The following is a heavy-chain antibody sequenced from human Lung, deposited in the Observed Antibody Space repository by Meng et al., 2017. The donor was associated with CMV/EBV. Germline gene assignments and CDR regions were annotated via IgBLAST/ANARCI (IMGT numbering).Heavy chain of an antibody. Sequence: GESLKISCAASGFSFSIFDMNWVRQAPGKGLEWLSYISSSGTYIYYADSVKGRFTISRDNAKNSLFLQMNSLRGEDTAVYYCAAPSCTTTFCSSYFDYWGQGNXVTVDS. CDR3: AAPSCTTTFCSSYFDY. J-gene: IGHJ4*02. V-gene: IGHV3-48*03. CDR2: ISSSGTYI. CDR1: GFSFSIFD. D-gene: IGHD2-2*01.